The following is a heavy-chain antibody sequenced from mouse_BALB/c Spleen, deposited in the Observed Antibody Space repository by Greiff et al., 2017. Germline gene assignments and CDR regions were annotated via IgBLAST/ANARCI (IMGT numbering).Heavy chain of an antibody. J-gene: IGHJ4*01. D-gene: IGHD4-1*01. Sequence: EVMVVESGGGLVKPGGSLKLSCAASGFTFSSYAMSWVRQTPEKRLEWVASISSGGSTYYPDSVKGRFTISRDNARNILYLQMSSLRSEDTAMYYCAAGTGAMDYWGQGTSVTVSS. CDR2: ISSGGST. V-gene: IGHV5-6-5*01. CDR1: GFTFSSYA. CDR3: AAGTGAMDY.